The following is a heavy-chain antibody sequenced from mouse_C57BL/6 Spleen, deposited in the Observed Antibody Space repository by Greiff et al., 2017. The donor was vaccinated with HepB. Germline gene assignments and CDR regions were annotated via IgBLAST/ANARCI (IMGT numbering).Heavy chain of an antibody. V-gene: IGHV1-52*01. CDR3: ASRRLLPYYFDY. J-gene: IGHJ2*01. Sequence: QVQLQHPGAELVRPGSSVKLSCKASGYTFTSYWMHWVKQRPIQGLEWIGNIDPSDSETHYNQKFKDKATLTVDKSSSTAYMQLSSLTSEDSAVYYCASRRLLPYYFDYWGQGTTLTVSS. CDR2: IDPSDSET. D-gene: IGHD3-2*02. CDR1: GYTFTSYW.